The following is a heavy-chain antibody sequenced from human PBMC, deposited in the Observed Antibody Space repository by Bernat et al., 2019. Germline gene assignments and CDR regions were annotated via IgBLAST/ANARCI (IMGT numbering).Heavy chain of an antibody. D-gene: IGHD3-9*01. J-gene: IGHJ4*02. CDR2: ISGSGGST. V-gene: IGHV3-23*01. CDR1: GFTFSSYA. CDR3: AKVPYYDILTGDLARSFSDY. Sequence: EVQLLESGGGLVQPGGSLRLSCVASGFTFSSYAMSWVRQAPGKGLEWVSAISGSGGSTYYADSVKGRFTISRDNSKNTLYLQMNSLRAEDTAVYYCAKVPYYDILTGDLARSFSDYWGQGTLVTVSS.